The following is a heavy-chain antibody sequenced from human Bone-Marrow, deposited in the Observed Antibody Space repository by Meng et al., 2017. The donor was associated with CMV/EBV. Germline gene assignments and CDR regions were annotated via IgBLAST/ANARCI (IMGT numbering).Heavy chain of an antibody. CDR3: ARDSSGSYYGH. D-gene: IGHD1-26*01. CDR2: ISAYNGNT. V-gene: IGHV1-18*01. J-gene: IGHJ4*02. Sequence: ASVKVSCKASGYTFSNYGFSWVRQAPGQGLEWMAWISAYNGNTNYNRKFQGRVTITADKSTSTAYMELSSLRSEDTAVYYCARDSSGSYYGHWGQGKLVTVSS. CDR1: GYTFSNYG.